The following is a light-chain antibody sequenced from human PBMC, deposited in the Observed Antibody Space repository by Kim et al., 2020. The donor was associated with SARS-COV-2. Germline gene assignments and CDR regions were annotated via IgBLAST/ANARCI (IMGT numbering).Light chain of an antibody. V-gene: IGKV1-5*03. CDR1: LSLSGW. Sequence: DFQLTQSPSTVSASVGDSVTITCRARLSLSGWLAWYQQKPGKAPTLLIYRASILKNGVPPRFSASGSGAQYTFTISSLQPDDFATYYCQQYNTFTWTFGQGTKVDIK. CDR3: QQYNTFTWT. J-gene: IGKJ1*01. CDR2: RAS.